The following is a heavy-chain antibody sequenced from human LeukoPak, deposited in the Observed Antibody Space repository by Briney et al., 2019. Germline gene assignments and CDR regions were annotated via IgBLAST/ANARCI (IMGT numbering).Heavy chain of an antibody. J-gene: IGHJ4*02. D-gene: IGHD5-24*01. CDR3: PRVGKYGYNYVIDY. V-gene: IGHV4-39*07. CDR2: IYYSGTT. Sequence: SETLSLTCTVSGGSISSSTYYWGRIRQPPGKGLEWIGSIYYSGTTYYNPSLKSRVTISIDTSKNHFSLKLKSVTAADTAVYYCPRVGKYGYNYVIDYWGQGTLVTVSS. CDR1: GGSISSSTYY.